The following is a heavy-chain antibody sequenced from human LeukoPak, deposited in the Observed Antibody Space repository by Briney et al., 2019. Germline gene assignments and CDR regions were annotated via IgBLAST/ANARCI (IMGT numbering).Heavy chain of an antibody. V-gene: IGHV4-4*07. CDR2: IYTSGST. CDR1: GGSISSYY. J-gene: IGHJ3*02. CDR3: DLFWSDKAWDAFDI. Sequence: SETLSLTCTVSGGSISSYYWSWIRQPAGKGLEWIGRIYTSGSTNYNPSLKSRVTMSVDTSKNQFSLKLSSVTAADTAVYYCDLFWSDKAWDAFDIWGQGTMVTVSS. D-gene: IGHD3-3*01.